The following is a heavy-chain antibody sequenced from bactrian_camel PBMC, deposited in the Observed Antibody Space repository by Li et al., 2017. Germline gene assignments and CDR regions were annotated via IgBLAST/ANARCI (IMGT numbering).Heavy chain of an antibody. V-gene: IGHV3S1*01. CDR2: MYTGFGGGTT. J-gene: IGHJ4*01. D-gene: IGHD3*01. Sequence: HVQLVESGGGSVQAGGSLSVSCTDSRHTYSTYCMAWFRQAPGKEREGVAAMYTGFGGGTTYYADSVKGRFTISQDDSKNTLYLQMNSLKPEDTGMYYCAADIAPKDGGVWYGDYTNWGQGTQVTVS. CDR1: RHTYSTYC. CDR3: AADIAPKDGGVWYGDYTN.